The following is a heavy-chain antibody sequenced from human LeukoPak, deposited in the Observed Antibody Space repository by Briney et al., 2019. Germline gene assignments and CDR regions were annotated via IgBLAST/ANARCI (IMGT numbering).Heavy chain of an antibody. Sequence: PSETLSLTCVVSGASISSGSHYWNWIRQSPGRGLEWIGHIYYRGTTNYTPSLKSRVTISVDTSMNQFSLRLTSVTAADMAVYFCARSFYSSGWYTPLRWYDTRGQGALVTVSS. CDR2: IYYRGTT. J-gene: IGHJ5*02. CDR1: GASISSGSHY. V-gene: IGHV4-61*01. CDR3: ARSFYSSGWYTPLRWYDT. D-gene: IGHD6-19*01.